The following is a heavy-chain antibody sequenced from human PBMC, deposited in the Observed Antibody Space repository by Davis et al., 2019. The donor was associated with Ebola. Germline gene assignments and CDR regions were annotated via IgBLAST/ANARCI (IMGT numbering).Heavy chain of an antibody. CDR2: ISSSGSTI. CDR3: ARGAYSSGWNPTYFDY. V-gene: IGHV3-11*04. J-gene: IGHJ4*02. Sequence: GESLKISCAASGFTFSDYYMSWIRQAPGQGLEWVSYISSSGSTIYYADSVKGRFTISRDNAKNSLYLQMNSLRAEDTAVYYCARGAYSSGWNPTYFDYWGQGTLVTVSS. D-gene: IGHD6-19*01. CDR1: GFTFSDYY.